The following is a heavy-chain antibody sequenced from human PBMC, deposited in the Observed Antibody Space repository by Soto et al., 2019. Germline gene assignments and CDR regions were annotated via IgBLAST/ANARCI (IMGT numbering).Heavy chain of an antibody. D-gene: IGHD5-12*01. Sequence: ESGGGVVQPGRSLRLSCAASGFTFSCYYMHWGRQAPGKGLEWVAVISYDGSTEYYADSVKGRVTISRDNSANRLFLQMNSLRTEDTAVYYCTKDDGYNDSPYYHYFGMDVWVQGTTVTFSS. J-gene: IGHJ6*02. CDR1: GFTFSCYY. CDR3: TKDDGYNDSPYYHYFGMDV. V-gene: IGHV3-30*18. CDR2: ISYDGSTE.